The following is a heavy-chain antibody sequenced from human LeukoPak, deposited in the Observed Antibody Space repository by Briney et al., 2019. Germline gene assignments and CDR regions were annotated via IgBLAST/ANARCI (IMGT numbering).Heavy chain of an antibody. CDR2: IYYSGST. CDR1: GGSISSYY. Sequence: SETLSLTCTVSGGSISSYYWSWIRQPPGKGLEWIGYIYYSGSTNYNPSLKSRVTISVDTSKNQFSLKLSSVTAADTAVYYCARNVPAANGVDPWGQGTLVTVSS. D-gene: IGHD2-2*01. J-gene: IGHJ5*02. V-gene: IGHV4-59*12. CDR3: ARNVPAANGVDP.